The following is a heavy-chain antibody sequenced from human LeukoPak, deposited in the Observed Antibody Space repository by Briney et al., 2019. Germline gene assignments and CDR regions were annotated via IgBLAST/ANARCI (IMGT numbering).Heavy chain of an antibody. D-gene: IGHD2-15*01. V-gene: IGHV1-69*01. CDR1: GGTFSSYA. CDR3: ASALVVVAATPVDFLSPLDY. Sequence: SVKVSCKASGGTFSSYAISWVRQAPGQGLEWMGGIIPIFGTANYAQKFQGRVTITADESTSTAYMELSNLRSEDTAVYYCASALVVVAATPVDFLSPLDYWGQGTLVTVSS. J-gene: IGHJ4*02. CDR2: IIPIFGTA.